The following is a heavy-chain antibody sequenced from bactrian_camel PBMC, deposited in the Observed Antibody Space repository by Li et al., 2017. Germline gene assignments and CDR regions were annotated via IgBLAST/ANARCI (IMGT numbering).Heavy chain of an antibody. Sequence: QLVESGGGSVQAGGSLRLSCVASGYTLPMNMAWFRQAPGKEREGVARINTRYGVTYYADSVKGRFTISKDNAKRILYLQMNSLNTEDTAMYYCATGVYCANVLSPSEYDTWGQGTQVTVS. V-gene: IGHV3S54*01. CDR3: ATGVYCANVLSPSEYDT. CDR1: GYTLPMN. J-gene: IGHJ4*01. CDR2: INTRYGVT. D-gene: IGHD3*01.